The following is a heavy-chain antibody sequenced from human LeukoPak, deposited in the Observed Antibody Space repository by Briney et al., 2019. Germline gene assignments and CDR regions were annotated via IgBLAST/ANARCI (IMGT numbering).Heavy chain of an antibody. CDR3: ARGSFTVRGPYWYFDL. J-gene: IGHJ2*01. Sequence: SETLSLTCTVSGGPISSTSYYWGWIRQPPGKGLEWIGRIYTSGSTNYNPSLKSRVTMSVDTSKNQFSLKLSSVTAADTAVYYCARGSFTVRGPYWYFDLWGRGTLVTVSS. V-gene: IGHV4-61*05. CDR1: GGPISSTSYY. CDR2: IYTSGST. D-gene: IGHD4-11*01.